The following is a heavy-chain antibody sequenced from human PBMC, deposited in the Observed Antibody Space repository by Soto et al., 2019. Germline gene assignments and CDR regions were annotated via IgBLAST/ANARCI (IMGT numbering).Heavy chain of an antibody. Sequence: GGSLRLSCAASGFTFSSYSMNWVRQAPGKGLEWVSSISSSSSYIYYADSVKGRFTISRDNAKNSLYLQMNSLRAEDTAVYYCARDQWGWRNDAFDIWGQGTMVTVS. CDR1: GFTFSSYS. D-gene: IGHD1-26*01. J-gene: IGHJ3*02. CDR3: ARDQWGWRNDAFDI. V-gene: IGHV3-21*01. CDR2: ISSSSSYI.